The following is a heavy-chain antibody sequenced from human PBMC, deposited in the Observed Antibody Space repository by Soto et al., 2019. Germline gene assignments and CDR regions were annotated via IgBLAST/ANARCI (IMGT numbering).Heavy chain of an antibody. CDR1: GGTFSSYA. J-gene: IGHJ4*02. CDR3: ASTPYYDFWSGYYTSFDY. D-gene: IGHD3-3*01. CDR2: IIPIFGTA. V-gene: IGHV1-69*13. Sequence: SVKVSCKASGGTFSSYAISWVRQAPGQGLEWMGGIIPIFGTANYAQKFQGRVTITADESTSTAYMELSSLRSEDTAVYYCASTPYYDFWSGYYTSFDYWGQGTLVTVSS.